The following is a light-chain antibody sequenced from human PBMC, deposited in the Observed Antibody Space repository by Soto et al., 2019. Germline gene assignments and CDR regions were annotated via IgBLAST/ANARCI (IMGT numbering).Light chain of an antibody. J-gene: IGKJ1*01. Sequence: DIKMTQSPSSLSASVGDRVTITCRASQSISIYLNWYQQEPGKAPKLLIYDASSVQSGVPSRFRGSVSGTDFTLTISSLQPEDFPTYYCQQSYTPPWTFGQGTKVDIK. CDR1: QSISIY. CDR3: QQSYTPPWT. CDR2: DAS. V-gene: IGKV1-39*01.